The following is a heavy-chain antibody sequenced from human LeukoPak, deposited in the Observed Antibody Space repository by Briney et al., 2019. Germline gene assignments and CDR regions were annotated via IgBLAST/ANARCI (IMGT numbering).Heavy chain of an antibody. D-gene: IGHD3-3*01. Sequence: PGGSLRLSCAASGFTFSSYAMSWVRQAPGKGLEWVSAISGSGGSTYYADSVKGRFTISRDNSKNTLYLQMNTLRAEDTAVYYSAKVLGYDFWSGYYTGMEANYPYDYWGQGTLVTVSS. J-gene: IGHJ4*02. V-gene: IGHV3-23*01. CDR2: ISGSGGST. CDR3: AKVLGYDFWSGYYTGMEANYPYDY. CDR1: GFTFSSYA.